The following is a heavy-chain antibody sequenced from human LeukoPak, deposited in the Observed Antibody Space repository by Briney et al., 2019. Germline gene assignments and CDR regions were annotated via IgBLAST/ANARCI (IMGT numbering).Heavy chain of an antibody. D-gene: IGHD4/OR15-4a*01. Sequence: GGSLRLSCVASGFPFNNAWMNWVRQTPGKGLEWVGRIKSKTDGETTDYVAPVKGRFTISRDDSENTVYLQMNSLKTEDTATYYCANGPFRGQGTLVTVSS. CDR1: GFPFNNAW. CDR3: ANGPF. V-gene: IGHV3-15*07. J-gene: IGHJ4*02. CDR2: IKSKTDGETT.